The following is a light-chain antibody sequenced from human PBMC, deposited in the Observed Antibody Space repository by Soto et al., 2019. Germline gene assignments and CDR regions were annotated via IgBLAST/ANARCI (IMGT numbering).Light chain of an antibody. V-gene: IGKV1-39*01. J-gene: IGKJ2*01. CDR2: AAS. CDR1: QSISTY. Sequence: DIQMTQSPSSLSASVGDRVTITCRASQSISTYLHWYQQKPGKAPKLLIYAASSLQSGVPSRFSGSGSRTDFTLPISSLQPEDFATNYCQQSYSTPPYTFGQGTKLEIK. CDR3: QQSYSTPPYT.